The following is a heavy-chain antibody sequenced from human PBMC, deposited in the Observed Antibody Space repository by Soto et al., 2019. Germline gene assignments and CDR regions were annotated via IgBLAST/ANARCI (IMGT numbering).Heavy chain of an antibody. CDR1: GGSISRYY. Sequence: PSETLSLTCTVSGGSISRYYWSWIRQPPGKGLEWTGYIYYSGSTNYNPSLKSRVTISVDTSKNQFSLRLSSVTAADTAVYYCARFHKYSEANWFDPWGQGTLVTVSS. J-gene: IGHJ5*02. CDR3: ARFHKYSEANWFDP. CDR2: IYYSGST. V-gene: IGHV4-59*01. D-gene: IGHD2-15*01.